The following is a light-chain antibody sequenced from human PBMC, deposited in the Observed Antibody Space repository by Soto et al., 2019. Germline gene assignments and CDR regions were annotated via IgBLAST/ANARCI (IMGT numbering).Light chain of an antibody. CDR1: SSDVGGYNY. V-gene: IGLV2-14*01. Sequence: QSALTQPASVSGSPGQSITLFCTGTSSDVGGYNYVSWYQQHPGKAPKLMIYDVSNRPSGVSKRFSGSKSGNTASLTISGLQPEYEADYYCRSYTSSSTVVFGGGTKLTVL. J-gene: IGLJ2*01. CDR3: RSYTSSSTVV. CDR2: DVS.